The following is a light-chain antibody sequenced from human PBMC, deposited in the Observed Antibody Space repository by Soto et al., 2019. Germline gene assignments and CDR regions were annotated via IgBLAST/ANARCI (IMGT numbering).Light chain of an antibody. J-gene: IGKJ1*01. CDR1: QNIYNY. CDR3: QQTSSTTWT. Sequence: DIQMTQSPSSLSASVGDRVTITCRASQNIYNYLNWYQQIPGKAPKLLIYAASSLQSGVPSRFSGSGSGTDFTLTISSPQPEDFAAYYCQQTSSTTWTFGQGTNVEFK. V-gene: IGKV1-39*01. CDR2: AAS.